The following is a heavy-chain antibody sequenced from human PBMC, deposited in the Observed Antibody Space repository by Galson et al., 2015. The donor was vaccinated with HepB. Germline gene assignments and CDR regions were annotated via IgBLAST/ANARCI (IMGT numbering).Heavy chain of an antibody. CDR3: ANSIRNYFDY. CDR1: GYNFITSA. V-gene: IGHV1-3*01. Sequence: KVSCKASGYNFITSAMQWARQAPGQRLEWMGWINAGNGNTRYSQKFQGRVTITRDTSASTVYLELSSLRSEDTAVYYCANSIRNYFDYWGQGTLVTVSS. D-gene: IGHD2-15*01. CDR2: INAGNGNT. J-gene: IGHJ4*02.